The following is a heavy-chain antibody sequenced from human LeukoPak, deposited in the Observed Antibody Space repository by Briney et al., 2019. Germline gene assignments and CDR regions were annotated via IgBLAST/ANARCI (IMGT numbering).Heavy chain of an antibody. Sequence: PSETLSLTCTVSGGSISGYCWSWIRQPPGKGLEWIGEINHSGSTNYNPSLKSRVTISVDTSKNQFSLKLSSVTAADTAVYYCARRHSSGWFPSYWGQGTLVTVSS. D-gene: IGHD6-19*01. CDR3: ARRHSSGWFPSY. CDR2: INHSGST. V-gene: IGHV4-34*01. J-gene: IGHJ4*02. CDR1: GGSISGYC.